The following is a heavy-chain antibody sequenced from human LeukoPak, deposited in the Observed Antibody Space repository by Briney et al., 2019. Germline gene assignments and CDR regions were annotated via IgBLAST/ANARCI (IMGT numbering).Heavy chain of an antibody. J-gene: IGHJ4*02. CDR1: GFTFSGSA. Sequence: GGSLKLPCAASGFTFSGSAMHWVRQASGKGLEWVGRIRSKANSYATAYAASVKGRFTISRDDSKNTAYLQMNSLKTEDTAVYYCTRHVEDYYDSSGYNPFDYWGQGTLVTVSS. D-gene: IGHD3-22*01. V-gene: IGHV3-73*01. CDR2: IRSKANSYAT. CDR3: TRHVEDYYDSSGYNPFDY.